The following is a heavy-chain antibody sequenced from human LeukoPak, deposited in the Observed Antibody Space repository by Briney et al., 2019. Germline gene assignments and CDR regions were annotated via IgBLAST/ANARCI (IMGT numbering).Heavy chain of an antibody. D-gene: IGHD3-22*01. CDR1: GGSISSGDYY. J-gene: IGHJ1*01. CDR3: ARRDYYDSSGSSLFRH. V-gene: IGHV4-30-4*08. CDR2: IYYSGST. Sequence: SQTLSLPCNVSGGSISSGDYYWSWVRQPPGKGLEWLGNIYYSGSTYYNPSLKSRVTISVDTSKNQFSLKLSSVTAADTAVYYCARRDYYDSSGSSLFRHWGQGTLVTVSS.